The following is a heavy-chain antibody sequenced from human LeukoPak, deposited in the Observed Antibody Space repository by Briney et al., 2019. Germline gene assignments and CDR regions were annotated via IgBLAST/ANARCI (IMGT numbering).Heavy chain of an antibody. CDR2: IYSGGST. J-gene: IGHJ4*02. V-gene: IGHV3-53*01. D-gene: IGHD6-6*01. Sequence: GGSLRLSCAASGFTVSSNYMSWVRQAPGKGLEWVSVIYSGGSTYYADSVQGRFTISRDNSKNTLYLQMNSLRAEDTAVYYCARDRLYSSSSEDYWGQGILVTVYS. CDR3: ARDRLYSSSSEDY. CDR1: GFTVSSNY.